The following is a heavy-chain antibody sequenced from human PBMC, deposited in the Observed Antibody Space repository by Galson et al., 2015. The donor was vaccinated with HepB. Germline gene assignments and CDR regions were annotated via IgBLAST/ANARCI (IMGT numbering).Heavy chain of an antibody. CDR2: ISYDGSNK. D-gene: IGHD6-19*01. CDR1: GFTFSSYG. J-gene: IGHJ4*02. V-gene: IGHV3-30*18. Sequence: SLRLSCAASGFTFSSYGMHWVRQAPGKGLEWVAVISYDGSNKYYADSVKGRFTISRDNSKNTLYLQMNSLRAEDTAVYYCAKDAGEQWLVERGYYFDYWGQGTLVTVSS. CDR3: AKDAGEQWLVERGYYFDY.